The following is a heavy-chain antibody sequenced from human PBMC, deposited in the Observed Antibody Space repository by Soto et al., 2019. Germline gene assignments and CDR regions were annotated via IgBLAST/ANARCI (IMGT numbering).Heavy chain of an antibody. CDR2: ISAYNGNT. D-gene: IGHD2-21*02. J-gene: IGHJ6*02. CDR1: GYTFTSYG. CDR3: ARDPRGYCGGDCPYYYYYYGMDV. Sequence: RASVKVSCKASGYTFTSYGISWVRQAPGQGLEWMGWISAYNGNTNYAQKLQGRVTMTTDTSTSTAYMELRSLRSDDTAVYYCARDPRGYCGGDCPYYYYYYGMDVWGQGTTVTVSS. V-gene: IGHV1-18*04.